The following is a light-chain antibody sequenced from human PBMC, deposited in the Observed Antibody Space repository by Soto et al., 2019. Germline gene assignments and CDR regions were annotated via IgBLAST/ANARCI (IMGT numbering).Light chain of an antibody. V-gene: IGLV8-61*01. Sequence: QTVVTQEPSFSVSPGGTVTLTCGLSSGSVSTSHHPSWYQQTPGQAPRTLLYSTNSRSSGVPDRFSGSILGNKAALTITGAQADDDSDYYCVLYMGSGISLFGGGTQLTVL. CDR3: VLYMGSGISL. CDR2: STN. J-gene: IGLJ3*02. CDR1: SGSVSTSHH.